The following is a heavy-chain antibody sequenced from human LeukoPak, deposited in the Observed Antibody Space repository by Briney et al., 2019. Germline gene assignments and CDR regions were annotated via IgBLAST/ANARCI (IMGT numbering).Heavy chain of an antibody. D-gene: IGHD3-16*01. Sequence: GGSLRDSLPASGFTFRGYARRWIRQAPGKGLEWVSDISGSGATTYNADSVRGGFAISRDNSKSTLYLQMNSLRAEATAVYYCARGQMSFDGIIVDYWGKGVMVTVSS. V-gene: IGHV3-23*01. CDR2: ISGSGATT. J-gene: IGHJ4*02. CDR1: GFTFRGYA. CDR3: ARGQMSFDGIIVDY.